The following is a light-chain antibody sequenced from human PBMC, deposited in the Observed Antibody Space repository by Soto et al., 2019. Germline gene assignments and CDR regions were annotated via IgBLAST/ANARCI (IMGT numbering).Light chain of an antibody. J-gene: IGKJ5*01. CDR2: GAS. CDR3: QQYNNWPPIT. V-gene: IGKV3-15*01. Sequence: DRVMTQSPATLSLAHGERVTLSCRASQSVRSNLAWYQQKPGQSPRLLIYGASTRATGIPARFSGSGSGTEFTLTISSLQSEDFAVYYCQQYNNWPPITFGQGTRLEIK. CDR1: QSVRSN.